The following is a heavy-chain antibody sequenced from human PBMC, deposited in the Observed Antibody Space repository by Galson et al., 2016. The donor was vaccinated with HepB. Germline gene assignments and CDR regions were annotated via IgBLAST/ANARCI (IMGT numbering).Heavy chain of an antibody. CDR3: ARQPNMCSSTCYVDY. CDR1: GASIRTYTYY. CDR2: IYSSGTT. Sequence: ETLSLTCIVSGASIRTYTYYWGWIRQPPGKGLEWIGSIYSSGTTYYNSSLKSRVTVSLETSKNQFSLKLTSVTAADTAVYYCARQPNMCSSTCYVDYWGRGTLVTVSS. D-gene: IGHD2-15*01. V-gene: IGHV4-39*01. J-gene: IGHJ4*02.